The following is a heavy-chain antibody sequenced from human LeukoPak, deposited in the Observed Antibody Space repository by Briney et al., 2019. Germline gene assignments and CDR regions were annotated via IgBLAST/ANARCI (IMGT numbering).Heavy chain of an antibody. D-gene: IGHD2-15*01. CDR1: GVSIGISSDY. CDR2: IYYSGST. V-gene: IGHV4-39*01. J-gene: IGHJ6*02. CDR3: SKHRNDCSGGSCYSGYYYGMDV. Sequence: PSETLSLTCTVAGVSIGISSDYWGWIRQPPGKGLEWFGRIYYSGSTCYHPSPKSRVTVSVDTSKNQFSLKLSPVTAADTAVYYCSKHRNDCSGGSCYSGYYYGMDVWGQGTTVTVSS.